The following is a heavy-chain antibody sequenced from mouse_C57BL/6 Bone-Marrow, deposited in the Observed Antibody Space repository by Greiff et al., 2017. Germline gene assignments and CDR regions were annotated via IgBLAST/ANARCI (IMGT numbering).Heavy chain of an antibody. CDR1: GFTFSSYA. D-gene: IGHD1-1*01. CDR2: ISDGGSYT. CDR3: ARDNYGSSSYAMDY. Sequence: EVQRVESGGGLVKPGGSLKLSCAASGFTFSSYAMSWVRQTPEKRLEWVATISDGGSYTYYPDNVKGRFTISRDNAKKNLYLQMSHLKSEDTAMXYCARDNYGSSSYAMDYWGQGTSVTVSS. J-gene: IGHJ4*01. V-gene: IGHV5-4*01.